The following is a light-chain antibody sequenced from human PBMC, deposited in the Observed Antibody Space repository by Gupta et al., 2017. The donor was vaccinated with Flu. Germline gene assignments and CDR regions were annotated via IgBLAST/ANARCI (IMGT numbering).Light chain of an antibody. CDR2: DVS. J-gene: IGLJ1*01. V-gene: IGLV2-14*04. CDR1: SSDVGGYNY. Sequence: QSITISCTGTSSDVGGYNYVSWYQQHPGKAPKLMIYDVSNRPSGVSNRFSGSKSGNTASLTISGLQAEDEADYYCSSYTSSSTFFGTGTKVTVL. CDR3: SSYTSSSTF.